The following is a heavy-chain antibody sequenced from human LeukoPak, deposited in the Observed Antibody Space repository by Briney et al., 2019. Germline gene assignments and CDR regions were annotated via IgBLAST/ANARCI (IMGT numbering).Heavy chain of an antibody. CDR3: ARGVYFYDSHESAGYRPVDY. J-gene: IGHJ4*02. Sequence: GASVKVSCKASGYTFTDYYIHWVRQAPGQGLEWMGWINPNSGGANYAQNFQGRVTMTRDTSISTAYMELRRLRSDDTAIYYCARGVYFYDSHESAGYRPVDYWGQGTLITVSS. CDR1: GYTFTDYY. CDR2: INPNSGGA. D-gene: IGHD3-22*01. V-gene: IGHV1-2*02.